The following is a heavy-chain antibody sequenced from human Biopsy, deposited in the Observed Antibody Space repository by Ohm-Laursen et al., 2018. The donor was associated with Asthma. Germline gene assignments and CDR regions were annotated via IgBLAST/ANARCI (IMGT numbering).Heavy chain of an antibody. CDR1: GFSFSSYA. J-gene: IGHJ3*02. V-gene: IGHV3-30*03. Sequence: SLRLSCTAPGFSFSSYAMHWVRQAPGKGLEWVALISSDGHNKYYKDSVKGRFTISRDNSKLRLYLEINSLRVEDSAVYYCARESGQDSGGTGAFDIWGQGTKVAVSS. CDR2: ISSDGHNK. D-gene: IGHD4-23*01. CDR3: ARESGQDSGGTGAFDI.